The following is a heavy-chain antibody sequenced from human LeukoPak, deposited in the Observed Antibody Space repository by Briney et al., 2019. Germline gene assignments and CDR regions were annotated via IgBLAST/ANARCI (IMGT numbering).Heavy chain of an antibody. CDR2: IYTSGST. Sequence: SETLSLTCTVSGGSISSYYWSWIRQPAGKGLEWIGRIYTSGSTNYNPSLESRVTMSVDTSKSQFSLNLSSVTAADTAVYYCARDSTLRYYFDYWGQGTLVTVSS. J-gene: IGHJ4*02. V-gene: IGHV4-4*07. D-gene: IGHD2-2*01. CDR1: GGSISSYY. CDR3: ARDSTLRYYFDY.